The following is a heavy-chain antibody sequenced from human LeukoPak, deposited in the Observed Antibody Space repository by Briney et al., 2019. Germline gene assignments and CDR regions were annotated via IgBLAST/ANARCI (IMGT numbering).Heavy chain of an antibody. V-gene: IGHV3-23*01. CDR1: GFTFNKYA. J-gene: IGHJ4*02. CDR2: ISGSGGST. CDR3: ARDRSNQLYDY. D-gene: IGHD3-10*01. Sequence: GGSLRLSCAASGFTFNKYAMSWVRQAPGKGLEWVSTISGSGGSTYYGDSVKGRFTISRDQSKNTLYLQMNSLRAEDTAVYYCARDRSNQLYDYWGQGTRVTVSS.